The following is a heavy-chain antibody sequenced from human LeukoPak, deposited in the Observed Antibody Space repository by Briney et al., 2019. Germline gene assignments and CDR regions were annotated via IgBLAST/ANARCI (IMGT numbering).Heavy chain of an antibody. D-gene: IGHD6-13*01. CDR3: VRAAGGAAAGDFDY. V-gene: IGHV3-20*04. J-gene: IGHJ4*02. Sequence: GGSLRLSCAASGFTFSSYWMSWVRQAPGKGLEWVSGINWSGGSTGYADSVKGRFTISRDNAKNSLYLQMSSLRAEDTAFYYCVRAAGGAAAGDFDYWGQGTLVTVSS. CDR2: INWSGGST. CDR1: GFTFSSYW.